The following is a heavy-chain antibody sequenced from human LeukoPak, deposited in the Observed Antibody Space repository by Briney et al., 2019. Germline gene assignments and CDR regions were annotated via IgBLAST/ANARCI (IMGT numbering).Heavy chain of an antibody. J-gene: IGHJ4*02. D-gene: IGHD2-15*01. CDR3: AGEWWYLDY. CDR2: VKEDGSDT. V-gene: IGHV3-7*05. Sequence: PGGSLRVSCAASGFTFSTYAMTWVRQAPGRGLEWVARVKEDGSDTYYVDSVKGRFTISRDKAKKTVYLQMNSLRVEDTAVYYCAGEWWYLDYWGQGTPVTLSS. CDR1: GFTFSTYA.